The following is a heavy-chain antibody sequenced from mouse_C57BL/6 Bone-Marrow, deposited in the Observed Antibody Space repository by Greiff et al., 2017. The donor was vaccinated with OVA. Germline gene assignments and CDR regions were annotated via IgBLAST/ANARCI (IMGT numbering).Heavy chain of an antibody. D-gene: IGHD1-1*02. V-gene: IGHV1-63*01. J-gene: IGHJ2*01. CDR2: IYPGGGYT. CDR3: ARGGWSYFDY. Sequence: VQLQQSGAELVRPGTSVKMSCKASGYTFTNYWIGWAKQRPGHGLEWIGDIYPGGGYTYYNEKFKGKATLTADKSSSTAYMQFSSLTSEASAIYYCARGGWSYFDYWGQGTTLTVSS. CDR1: GYTFTNYW.